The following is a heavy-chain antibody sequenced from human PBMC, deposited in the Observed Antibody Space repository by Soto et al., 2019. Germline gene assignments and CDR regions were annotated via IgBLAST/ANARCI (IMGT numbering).Heavy chain of an antibody. CDR2: INPNTGDT. V-gene: IGHV1-2*02. CDR3: ARAGQIRMTLWL. J-gene: IGHJ1*01. D-gene: IGHD6-19*01. Sequence: ASVKVSRKASGYTFTDYHLHWVRRAPGQGLEWMGWINPNTGDTNYAQKFQGRVTMTRDTSINTAYMELSRLTSDDTAVYFCARAGQIRMTLWLWGQGTLVTVSS. CDR1: GYTFTDYH.